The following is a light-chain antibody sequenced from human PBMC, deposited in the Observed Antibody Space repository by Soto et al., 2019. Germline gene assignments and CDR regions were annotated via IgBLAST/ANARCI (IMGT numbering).Light chain of an antibody. Sequence: QSVLTQPPSASGSPGQSVTISCTGTNSDVGGYDFVSWYQQHPGKAPKLMIYEVNKWPSGVPDRFSGSKSGNTASLTVSGLQAEDEASYYCSSFAGSNNVLFGGGTQLTVL. J-gene: IGLJ3*02. CDR2: EVN. CDR1: NSDVGGYDF. CDR3: SSFAGSNNVL. V-gene: IGLV2-8*01.